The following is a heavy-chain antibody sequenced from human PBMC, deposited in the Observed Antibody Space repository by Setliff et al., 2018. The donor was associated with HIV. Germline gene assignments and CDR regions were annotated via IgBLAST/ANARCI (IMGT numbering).Heavy chain of an antibody. Sequence: SGPTLVNPTQTLTLTCTFSGFSLSTSGVGVGWIRQPPGKALEWLGVIYWNNNKYYRPSLGSRLTVTRDTSKNQVVLTMINMDPLDTATYFCAHTPVSRNQYFFDYWGQGTLVTSPQ. V-gene: IGHV2-5*01. J-gene: IGHJ4*02. CDR3: AHTPVSRNQYFFDY. D-gene: IGHD3-9*01. CDR1: GFSLSTSGVG. CDR2: IYWNNNK.